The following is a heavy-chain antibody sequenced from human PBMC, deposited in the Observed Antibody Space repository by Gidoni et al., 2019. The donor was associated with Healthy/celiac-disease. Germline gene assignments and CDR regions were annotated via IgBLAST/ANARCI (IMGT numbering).Heavy chain of an antibody. CDR1: VFTFRVSG. D-gene: IGHD3-3*01. V-gene: IGHV3-33*01. J-gene: IGHJ6*03. Sequence: QVQLVESGGGVVQPGRSLRLSCSAAVFTFRVSGMHWVRQAPGKGLGGVAVIGYDGSNKYYADSVKGRFTISRDNSKNTLYLQMNSLRAEDTAVYYCARDNYDFWSGYPPHYYYMDVWGKGTTVTVSS. CDR3: ARDNYDFWSGYPPHYYYMDV. CDR2: IGYDGSNK.